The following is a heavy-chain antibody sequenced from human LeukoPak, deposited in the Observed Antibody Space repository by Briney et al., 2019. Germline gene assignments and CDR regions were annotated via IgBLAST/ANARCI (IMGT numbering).Heavy chain of an antibody. V-gene: IGHV4-34*01. D-gene: IGHD5-24*01. CDR2: INHSGST. J-gene: IGHJ1*01. CDR3: ARQRLSRKYFQH. CDR1: GGSFSGYY. Sequence: SETLSLTCAVYGGSFSGYYWSWIRQPPGKGLEWIGEINHSGSTNYNPSLKSRATISVDTSKNQFSLKLSSVTAADTAVYYCARQRLSRKYFQHWGQGTLVTVSS.